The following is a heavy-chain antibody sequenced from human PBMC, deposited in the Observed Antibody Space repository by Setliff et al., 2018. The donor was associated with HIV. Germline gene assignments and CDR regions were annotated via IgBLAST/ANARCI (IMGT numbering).Heavy chain of an antibody. Sequence: PGGSLRLSCAASGFTFGSYAMHWVRQAPGRGLEWVAAISYDGSDKFYADSVKGRFTISRENAKNSLYLQMNNVRAGDTAVYYCTRELNGHTSSHYYFGLDVWGQGTTVTVSS. J-gene: IGHJ6*02. V-gene: IGHV3-30*14. CDR1: GFTFGSYA. CDR2: ISYDGSDK. D-gene: IGHD6-6*01. CDR3: TRELNGHTSSHYYFGLDV.